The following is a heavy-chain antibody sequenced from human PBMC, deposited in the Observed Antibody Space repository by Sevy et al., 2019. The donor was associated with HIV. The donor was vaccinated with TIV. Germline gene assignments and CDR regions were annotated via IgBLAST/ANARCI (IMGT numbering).Heavy chain of an antibody. Sequence: GGSLRLSCAASGFTFSSYSMNWVRQAPGKGLEWVSSISGISNYIYYADQMKGRFTVSRDNARNSLYLQMNSLRAEDTAVYYCARNNCSITNCYMGDVFDIWGQGTMVTVSS. D-gene: IGHD2-2*02. V-gene: IGHV3-21*01. CDR1: GFTFSSYS. CDR2: ISGISNYI. J-gene: IGHJ3*02. CDR3: ARNNCSITNCYMGDVFDI.